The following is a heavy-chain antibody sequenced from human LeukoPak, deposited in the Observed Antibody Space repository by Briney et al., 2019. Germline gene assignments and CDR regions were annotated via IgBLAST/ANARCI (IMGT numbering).Heavy chain of an antibody. CDR2: INSDATST. J-gene: IGHJ4*02. CDR1: GFMLSSTW. Sequence: GGSLRLSCAASGFMLSSTWMHWVRQAPGKGLVWVSRINSDATSTSYADSVKGRFTISRDNAKNSLYLQMNSLRAEDTAVYYCARDPRGSGSSHWGQGTLVTVSS. V-gene: IGHV3-74*01. CDR3: ARDPRGSGSSH. D-gene: IGHD3-10*01.